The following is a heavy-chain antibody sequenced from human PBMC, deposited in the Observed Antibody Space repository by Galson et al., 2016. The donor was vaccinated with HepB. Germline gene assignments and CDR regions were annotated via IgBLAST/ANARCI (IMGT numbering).Heavy chain of an antibody. CDR2: IYYSGST. Sequence: TLSLTCTVSGGSISTGGYYWTWLRQQPGKGLEWGGYIYYSGSTSYNPPPKRRLSITVDTSKNQFSLNLSSVTVADPAVFYWALMSGGYYNSWGQGTMVTVSS. V-gene: IGHV4-31*03. CDR1: GGSISTGGYY. D-gene: IGHD3-22*01. CDR3: ALMSGGYYNS. J-gene: IGHJ3*01.